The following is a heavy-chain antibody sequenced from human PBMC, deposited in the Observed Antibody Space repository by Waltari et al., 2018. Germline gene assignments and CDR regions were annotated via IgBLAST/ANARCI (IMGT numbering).Heavy chain of an antibody. J-gene: IGHJ6*03. CDR2: IYPGDSDT. CDR3: ARLPIGNYYYMDV. Sequence: EVTLVQSGGKVKKPGETLRLSCKGSGYLFTSYWIGWLRQGPGKGLEWMGIIYPGDSDTRYSPSFQGKVTISADKSISTAYLQWSSLKASDTAMYYCARLPIGNYYYMDVWGKGTTVTVSS. D-gene: IGHD2-21*01. V-gene: IGHV5-51*03. CDR1: GYLFTSYW.